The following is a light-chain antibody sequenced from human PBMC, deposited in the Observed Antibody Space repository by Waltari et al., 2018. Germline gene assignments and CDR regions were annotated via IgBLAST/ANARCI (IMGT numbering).Light chain of an antibody. V-gene: IGKV3-20*01. CDR1: QSVTSNY. CDR3: QQYGSSPPYS. J-gene: IGKJ2*01. CDR2: DAS. Sequence: EIVLTQSPATLSLSPGERATLSCRASQSVTSNYLAWYQQKPGQAPRLLIYDASSRATGIPDRISGSGSETDVALTISSLEPEDFAVYYCQQYGSSPPYSFGQGTKLEIK.